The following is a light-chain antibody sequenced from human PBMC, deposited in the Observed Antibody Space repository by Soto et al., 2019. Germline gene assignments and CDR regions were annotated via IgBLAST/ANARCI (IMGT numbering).Light chain of an antibody. Sequence: QSVLTQPPSVSAAPGQKVTISCSGSSSNIGNNYVSWYQQLPGTAPKLLIYDNHKRPSGIPDRFSGPKSGTSATLGITGLETGDESYYYCGTWESRLSSVVFGRGTQLTVL. CDR2: DNH. V-gene: IGLV1-51*01. J-gene: IGLJ2*01. CDR1: SSNIGNNY. CDR3: GTWESRLSSVV.